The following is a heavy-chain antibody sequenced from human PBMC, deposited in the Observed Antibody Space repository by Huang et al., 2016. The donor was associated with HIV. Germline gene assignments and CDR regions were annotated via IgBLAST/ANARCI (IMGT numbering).Heavy chain of an antibody. CDR1: GGTVSSFS. Sequence: QVQLVQSGAEMKKSGSSVKVSCKASGGTVSSFSFTWGRQAPGHGLEWMGGIIPLHDTTALAQKFRGRVTLTADESTNTAFMELSGLTSQDTAVYYCARGVGNSNRGFDIWGQGTLVTVS. V-gene: IGHV1-69*13. J-gene: IGHJ4*02. CDR2: IIPLHDTT. CDR3: ARGVGNSNRGFDI. D-gene: IGHD5-18*01.